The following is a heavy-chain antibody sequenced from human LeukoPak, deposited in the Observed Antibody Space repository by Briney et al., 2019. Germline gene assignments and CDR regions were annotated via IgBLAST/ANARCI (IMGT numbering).Heavy chain of an antibody. CDR2: IYYSGST. J-gene: IGHJ4*02. D-gene: IGHD3-22*01. CDR1: GGSISSYY. CDR3: ARVGFTDYYDSSGWFAY. Sequence: SETLSLTCTVSGGSISSYYWSWIRQPPGKGLEWIGYIYYSGSTNYNPSLKSRVTISVDTSKNQFSLKLSSVTAADTAVYYCARVGFTDYYDSSGWFAYWAQGPL. V-gene: IGHV4-59*01.